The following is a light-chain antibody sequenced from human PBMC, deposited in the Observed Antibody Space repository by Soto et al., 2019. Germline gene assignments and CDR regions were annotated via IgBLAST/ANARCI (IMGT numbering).Light chain of an antibody. Sequence: IHLTQSPSSLSASVLDRVRISFLASQGISSYLAWYQENTGKDTKLLIYAASTLQSGVPSRFSGSGSGTDLNLTISSMQPEDFATYYCQPLNSYPPNFGGGTKVDIK. CDR2: AAS. CDR1: QGISSY. CDR3: QPLNSYPPN. J-gene: IGKJ4*01. V-gene: IGKV1-9*01.